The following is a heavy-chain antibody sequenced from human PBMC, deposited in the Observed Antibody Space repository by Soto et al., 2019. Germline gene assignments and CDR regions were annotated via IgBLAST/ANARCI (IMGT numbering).Heavy chain of an antibody. CDR2: ISYDGSNK. V-gene: IGHV3-30*18. CDR3: AKDEAPPITMVRGVIYY. J-gene: IGHJ4*02. D-gene: IGHD3-10*01. Sequence: QVQLVESGGGVVQPGRSLRLSCAASGFTFSSYGMHWVRQAPGKGLEWVAVISYDGSNKYYADSVKGRFTISRDNSKNTLYLQMNSLRAEDTAVYYCAKDEAPPITMVRGVIYYWGQGTLVTVSS. CDR1: GFTFSSYG.